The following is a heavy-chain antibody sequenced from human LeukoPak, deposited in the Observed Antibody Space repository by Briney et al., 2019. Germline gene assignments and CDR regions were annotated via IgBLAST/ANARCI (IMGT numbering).Heavy chain of an antibody. Sequence: WASVKVSCKASGYNFITYGFSWVRQAPGQGLEWMGWINPYHGKTKYAQKFQGRVTMTTDTSTNTAHMELRSLTSDDTAVYFCARDRIAAAVLDYWGQGTLVTVSS. CDR3: ARDRIAAAVLDY. J-gene: IGHJ4*02. V-gene: IGHV1-18*01. D-gene: IGHD6-13*01. CDR2: INPYHGKT. CDR1: GYNFITYG.